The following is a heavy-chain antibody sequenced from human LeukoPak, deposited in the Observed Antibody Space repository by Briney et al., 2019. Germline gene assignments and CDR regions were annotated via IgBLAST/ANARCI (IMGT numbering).Heavy chain of an antibody. Sequence: RSSETLSLTCTVSGGSISSYYWSWIRQPAGKGLEWIGRIYTSGSTNYNPSLKSRVTMSVDTSKNQFSLKLSSVTAADTAAYYCARHLDCSSNSCDNYYYYYGMDVWGQGTTVTVSS. V-gene: IGHV4-4*07. CDR2: IYTSGST. CDR1: GGSISSYY. J-gene: IGHJ6*02. CDR3: ARHLDCSSNSCDNYYYYYGMDV. D-gene: IGHD2-2*01.